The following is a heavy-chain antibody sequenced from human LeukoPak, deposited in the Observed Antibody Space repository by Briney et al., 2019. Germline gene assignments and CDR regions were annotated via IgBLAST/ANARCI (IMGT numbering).Heavy chain of an antibody. CDR3: ARVAEAAAFDY. J-gene: IGHJ4*02. CDR1: GFTFSNYA. CDR2: ISGRGRST. D-gene: IGHD6-13*01. V-gene: IGHV3-23*01. Sequence: GGSLRLSCAASGFTFSNYAMSWVRQAPGKGLEWVSAISGRGRSTYYADSVKGRFTISRDNAKNSLYLQMNSLRAEDTAVYYCARVAEAAAFDYWGQGTLVTVSS.